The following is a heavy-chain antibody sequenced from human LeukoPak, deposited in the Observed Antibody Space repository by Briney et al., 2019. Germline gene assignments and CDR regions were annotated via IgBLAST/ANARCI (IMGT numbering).Heavy chain of an antibody. V-gene: IGHV3-33*01. Sequence: PGGSLRLSCAASGFIFSSYAMHWVRQAPGKGLEWVAIIYFDGSNQYYAESVKGRFTISRDNSKSTLYLQMNSLRAEDTALYYCARDRDSGGRQGYYSDYWGQGTLVTVSS. J-gene: IGHJ4*02. D-gene: IGHD3-10*01. CDR3: ARDRDSGGRQGYYSDY. CDR2: IYFDGSNQ. CDR1: GFIFSSYA.